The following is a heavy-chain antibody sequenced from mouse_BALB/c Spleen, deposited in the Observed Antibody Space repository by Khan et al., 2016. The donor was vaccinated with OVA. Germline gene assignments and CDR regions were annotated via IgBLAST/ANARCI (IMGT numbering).Heavy chain of an antibody. CDR2: INTHSGVP. V-gene: IGHV9-4*02. CDR3: ARGGAAYYRNDGGAMEY. CDR1: GYTFTTAG. Sequence: QVQLKQSGPELKKPGETVRISCKDSGYTFTTAGIQWVQKMPGKGLKWIGWINTHSGVPKYAEDFKGRFAFSLAISVNTASLQITNLKNEETATYFCARGGAAYYRNDGGAMEYWGQGTSVTVSA. D-gene: IGHD2-14*01. J-gene: IGHJ4*01.